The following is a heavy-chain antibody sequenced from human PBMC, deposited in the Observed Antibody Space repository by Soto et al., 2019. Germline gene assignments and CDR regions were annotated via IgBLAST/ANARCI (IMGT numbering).Heavy chain of an antibody. CDR2: VRGNGDPP. V-gene: IGHV3-64D*06. CDR1: GFTFSSYA. CDR3: VKSRGGNNFDFFD. J-gene: IGHJ4*02. Sequence: GGSLRLSCSASGFTFSSYAMHWVRQAPGKGLEYVSGVRGNGDPPFYADSVKGRFTISRDNSKDTLYLQMSSLSADDTAVYYCVKSRGGNNFDFFDWGQGALVTVSS. D-gene: IGHD5-12*01.